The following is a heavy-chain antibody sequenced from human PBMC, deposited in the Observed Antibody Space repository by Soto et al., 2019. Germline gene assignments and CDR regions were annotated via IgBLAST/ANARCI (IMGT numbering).Heavy chain of an antibody. CDR1: GYSFTSYW. V-gene: IGHV5-51*01. Sequence: GESLKISCKGSGYSFTSYWIGWVRQMPGKGLEWMGIIYPGDPDTRYSPSFQGQVTISADKSISTAYLQWSSLKASDTAMYYCARPGYHGSGSYYDRYYYYGMDVWGQGTTVTV. CDR2: IYPGDPDT. CDR3: ARPGYHGSGSYYDRYYYYGMDV. D-gene: IGHD3-10*01. J-gene: IGHJ6*02.